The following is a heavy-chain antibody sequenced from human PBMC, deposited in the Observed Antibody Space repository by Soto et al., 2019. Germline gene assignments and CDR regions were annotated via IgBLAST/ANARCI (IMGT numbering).Heavy chain of an antibody. Sequence: PSETLSLTCTVSGGSISSYYWSWIRQPPGKGLEWIGYIYYSGSTNYNPSLKSRVTISVDTSKNQFSLKLSSVTAADTAVYYCARVTGYLDPNRSGYDYGDYYYYMDVWGKGTTVTVSS. J-gene: IGHJ6*03. CDR3: ARVTGYLDPNRSGYDYGDYYYYMDV. V-gene: IGHV4-59*01. D-gene: IGHD5-12*01. CDR2: IYYSGST. CDR1: GGSISSYY.